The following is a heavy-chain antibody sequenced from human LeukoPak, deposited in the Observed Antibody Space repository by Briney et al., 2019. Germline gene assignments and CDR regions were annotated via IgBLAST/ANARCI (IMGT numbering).Heavy chain of an antibody. Sequence: PGGSLRLSCAASGFNFSTYAMSWVRQAPGKGLEWVSAISHSGGLTYHADSLEGRFTISRDNSKNTLYLQIHSLRADDTAVYYCAKCGGFVSYYRVDYYYYMDVWGKGTSVTVSS. CDR1: GFNFSTYA. J-gene: IGHJ6*03. D-gene: IGHD3-10*01. V-gene: IGHV3-23*01. CDR3: AKCGGFVSYYRVDYYYYMDV. CDR2: ISHSGGLT.